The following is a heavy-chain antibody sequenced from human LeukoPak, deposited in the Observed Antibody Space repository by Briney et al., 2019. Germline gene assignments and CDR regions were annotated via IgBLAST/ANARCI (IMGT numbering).Heavy chain of an antibody. V-gene: IGHV4-59*01. CDR3: CRGAGYCGGACYLNLFDP. CDR1: GVSIRSYY. Sequence: SETLSLTCTVSGVSIRSYYWSWIRQPPGKGLEWIGYIYYSGNTNYNPSLKSRVTITVETYKNQFSLKLSSVTAADTAVYYCCRGAGYCGGACYLNLFDPWGQGTQVTVSS. D-gene: IGHD2-21*02. CDR2: IYYSGNT. J-gene: IGHJ5*01.